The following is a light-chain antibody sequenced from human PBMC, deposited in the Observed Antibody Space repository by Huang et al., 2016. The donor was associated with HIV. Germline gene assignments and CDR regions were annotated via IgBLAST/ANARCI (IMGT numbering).Light chain of an antibody. CDR2: DAS. J-gene: IGKJ1*01. CDR3: QQYKSYPRT. V-gene: IGKV1-5*01. CDR1: QDINMW. Sequence: DIQMTQSPSTRSASLGDRVSFTCRASQDINMWLAWYHQKPGKAPKVLIYDASRLGSGVPSRFRGSVSETEFTLTISSLQPDDLGTYYCQQYKSYPRTFGQGTKVDIK.